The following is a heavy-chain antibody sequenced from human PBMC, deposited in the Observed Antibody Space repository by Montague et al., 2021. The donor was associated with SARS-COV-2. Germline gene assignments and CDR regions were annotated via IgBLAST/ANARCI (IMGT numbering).Heavy chain of an antibody. CDR2: IYHSGNT. Sequence: SETLSLTCTVSGGSISGYYWSWIRQPPGKGLEWIGYIYHSGNTKYNPSLKSRVSISADTSKNQFSLRLSSETAADTAVYYCAREYRIELWQTNWYFGLWGRGTLVTVSS. J-gene: IGHJ2*01. V-gene: IGHV4-59*01. D-gene: IGHD5-18*01. CDR3: AREYRIELWQTNWYFGL. CDR1: GGSISGYY.